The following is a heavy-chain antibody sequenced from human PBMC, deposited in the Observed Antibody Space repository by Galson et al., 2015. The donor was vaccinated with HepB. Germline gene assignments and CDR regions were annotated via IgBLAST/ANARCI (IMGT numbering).Heavy chain of an antibody. V-gene: IGHV3-9*01. D-gene: IGHD2-2*01. Sequence: SLRLSCAASGFTFDDYAMHWVRQAPGKGLEWVPGISWNSGSIGYADSVKGRFTISRDNAKNSLYLQMNSLRAEDTALYYCAKVRYCSSTSCYAGAFDIWGQGTMVTVSS. CDR2: ISWNSGSI. J-gene: IGHJ3*02. CDR3: AKVRYCSSTSCYAGAFDI. CDR1: GFTFDDYA.